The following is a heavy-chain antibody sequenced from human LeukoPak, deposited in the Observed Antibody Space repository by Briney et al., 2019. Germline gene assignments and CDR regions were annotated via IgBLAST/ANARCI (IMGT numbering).Heavy chain of an antibody. CDR1: GGSFSGYY. V-gene: IGHV4-34*01. J-gene: IGHJ4*02. Sequence: SKTLSLTCAVYGGSFSGYYWSWIRQPPGKGLEWIGEINHSGSTNYNPSLKSRVTISVDTSKNQFSLKLSSVTAADTAVYYCAYNSGSWRDYWGQGTLVTVSS. CDR2: INHSGST. CDR3: AYNSGSWRDY. D-gene: IGHD3-10*01.